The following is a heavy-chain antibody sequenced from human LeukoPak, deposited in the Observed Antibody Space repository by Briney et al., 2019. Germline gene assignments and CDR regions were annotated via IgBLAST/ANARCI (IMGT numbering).Heavy chain of an antibody. Sequence: GGSLRLSCAASGFTFSSYAMSWVRQAPGKGLEWGSAISGSGGSTYYADSVKGRFTISRDNCKNTLYLQMNILRAEDTAVYYCAKGGNTAMVKGSSGYWGQGTLVTVSS. V-gene: IGHV3-23*01. CDR3: AKGGNTAMVKGSSGY. CDR2: ISGSGGST. CDR1: GFTFSSYA. J-gene: IGHJ4*02. D-gene: IGHD5-18*01.